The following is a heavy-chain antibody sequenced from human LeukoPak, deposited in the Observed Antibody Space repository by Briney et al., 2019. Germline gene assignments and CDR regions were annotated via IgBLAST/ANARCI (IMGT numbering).Heavy chain of an antibody. Sequence: ASVKVSCKASGYTFTSYGISWVRQAPGQGLEWMGWISAYNGNTNYAQKLQGRVTMTTDTSTSTAYMELRGLRSDDTAVYYCARSTITIFGVVITPFDYWGQGTLVTVSS. CDR3: ARSTITIFGVVITPFDY. J-gene: IGHJ4*02. D-gene: IGHD3-3*01. V-gene: IGHV1-18*01. CDR2: ISAYNGNT. CDR1: GYTFTSYG.